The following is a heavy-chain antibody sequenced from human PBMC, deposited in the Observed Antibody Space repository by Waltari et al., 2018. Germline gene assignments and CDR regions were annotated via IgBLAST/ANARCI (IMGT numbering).Heavy chain of an antibody. CDR3: ARGGY. CDR1: GGSISSPNFF. V-gene: IGHV4-61*02. Sequence: QVQLQESGPGLVKPSQTLSPTCTVSGGSISSPNFFWSWIRQPAGKGLQWIGRISSGGDTNYNPSLKSRVTISLDTSKNQFSLTLTSVTAADTAVYFCARGGYWGQGTQVTVSS. CDR2: ISSGGDT. J-gene: IGHJ4*02.